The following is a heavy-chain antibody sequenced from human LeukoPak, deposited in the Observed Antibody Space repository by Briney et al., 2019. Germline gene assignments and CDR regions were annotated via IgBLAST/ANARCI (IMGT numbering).Heavy chain of an antibody. CDR3: VRDLDY. CDR2: IKQDGGDK. J-gene: IGHJ4*02. CDR1: GFTFSSYW. Sequence: GGSLRLSCTASGFTFSSYWMSWVRQAPGKGLEWVANIKQDGGDKYYVDSVKGRFTISRDNAKNSLYLQMNSQRAEDTAMYYCVRDLDYWGQGTLVTVSS. V-gene: IGHV3-7*03.